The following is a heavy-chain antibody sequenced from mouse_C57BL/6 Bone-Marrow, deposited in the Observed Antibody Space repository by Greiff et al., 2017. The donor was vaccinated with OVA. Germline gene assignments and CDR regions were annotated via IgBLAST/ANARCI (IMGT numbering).Heavy chain of an antibody. CDR2: IWTGGGT. CDR3: ARASPYYYGSLYYFDY. D-gene: IGHD1-1*01. J-gene: IGHJ2*01. CDR1: GFSLTSYA. Sequence: VKLVESGPGLVAPSQSLSITCTVSGFSLTSYAISWVRQPPGKGLEWLGVIWTGGGTNYNSALKSRLSISKDNSKSQVFLKMNSLQTDDTARYYCARASPYYYGSLYYFDYWGQGTTLTVSS. V-gene: IGHV2-9-1*01.